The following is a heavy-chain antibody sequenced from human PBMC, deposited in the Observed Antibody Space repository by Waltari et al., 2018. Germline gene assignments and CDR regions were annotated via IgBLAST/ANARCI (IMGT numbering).Heavy chain of an antibody. CDR2: INPNSGGT. CDR3: GAGLRNHFDY. D-gene: IGHD6-19*01. Sequence: QVQLVQSGAEVKKPGASVKVSCKASGYTFTGYYMHWVRQAPGQGLEWMGRINPNSGGTNYAQKCQGRVTMTRDTSISTAYMELSRLRSDDTAVYYCGAGLRNHFDYWGQGTLVTVSS. CDR1: GYTFTGYY. J-gene: IGHJ4*02. V-gene: IGHV1-2*06.